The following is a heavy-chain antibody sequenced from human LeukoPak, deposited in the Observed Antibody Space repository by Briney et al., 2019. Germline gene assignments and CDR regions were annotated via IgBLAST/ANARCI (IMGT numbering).Heavy chain of an antibody. CDR2: NSAYNGNT. Sequence: ASVTVSCKASGYTFTSYGISWVRQAPGQGLEWMGWNSAYNGNTNYAQKLQGRVTMTTDTSTSTAYMELRSLRSDDTAVYYCARAVRSGSPPFPFDPWGQGTLVTVSS. CDR3: ARAVRSGSPPFPFDP. CDR1: GYTFTSYG. D-gene: IGHD3-10*01. J-gene: IGHJ5*02. V-gene: IGHV1-18*01.